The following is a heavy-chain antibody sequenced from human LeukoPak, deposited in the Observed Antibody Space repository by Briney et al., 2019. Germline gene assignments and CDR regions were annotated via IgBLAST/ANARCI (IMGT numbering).Heavy chain of an antibody. CDR2: INHSGST. Sequence: SETLSLTCAVYGGSFSGYYWSWIRQPPGKGLEWIGEINHSGSTNYNPSLKSRVTISVDTSKNQFSLKLSSVTAADTAVYYCARGRRYYYYMDVWAKGPRSPSP. V-gene: IGHV4-34*01. CDR3: ARGRRYYYYMDV. J-gene: IGHJ6*03. CDR1: GGSFSGYY.